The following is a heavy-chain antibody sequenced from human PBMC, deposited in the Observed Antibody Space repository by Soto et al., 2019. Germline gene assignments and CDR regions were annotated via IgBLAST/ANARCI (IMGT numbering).Heavy chain of an antibody. J-gene: IGHJ5*02. CDR2: IFWDDDK. CDR1: GFSLNTGGVG. V-gene: IGHV2-5*02. D-gene: IGHD3-9*01. Sequence: QITLKESGPTLVKPTQTLTLTCTFSGFSLNTGGVGVGWIRQPPGKALEWLALIFWDDDKRYSPSLKSRLTITKDTSKNQVVLTVTNMDHVDTATYFCAYTAYYYDDLTGLYLGNWSDPWGQGTLVTVSS. CDR3: AYTAYYYDDLTGLYLGNWSDP.